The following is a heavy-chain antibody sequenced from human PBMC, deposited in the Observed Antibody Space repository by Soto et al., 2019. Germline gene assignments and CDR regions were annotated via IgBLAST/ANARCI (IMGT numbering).Heavy chain of an antibody. J-gene: IGHJ5*02. CDR2: ISYDGSNK. Sequence: QVQLVESGGGVVQPGRSLRLSCTASGCTFTNYGMHWVRQAPGKGLEWVAVISYDGSNKFYADSVKGRFTISRDSSKNTLYLQMNSLRAEDTAVYYCAKAQSPGYNLFDPWGQGTLGTVAS. CDR1: GCTFTNYG. CDR3: AKAQSPGYNLFDP. V-gene: IGHV3-30*18.